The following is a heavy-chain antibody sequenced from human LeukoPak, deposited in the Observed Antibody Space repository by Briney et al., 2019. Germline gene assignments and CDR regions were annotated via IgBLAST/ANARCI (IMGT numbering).Heavy chain of an antibody. CDR1: GGSISSSNW. V-gene: IGHV4-4*02. D-gene: IGHD6-13*01. J-gene: IGHJ6*03. CDR3: ARALAAAGTTQPYYYYYMDV. CDR2: IYHSGST. Sequence: SETLSLTCAVSGGSISSSNWWSWVRQPPGKGLEWIGEIYHSGSTNYNPSLKSRVTISVDKSKNQFSLKLSSVTAADTAVYYCARALAAAGTTQPYYYYYMDVWGKGTTVTVSS.